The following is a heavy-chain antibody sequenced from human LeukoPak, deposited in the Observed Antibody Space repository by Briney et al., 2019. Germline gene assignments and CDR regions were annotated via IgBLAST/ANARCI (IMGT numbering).Heavy chain of an antibody. CDR1: GFTFSSYS. V-gene: IGHV3-21*01. Sequence: TGGSLRLSCAASGFTFSSYSMNWVRQAPGKGLEWVSSISSSSYIYYADSVKGRFTISRDNAKDSLYLQMNSLRAEDTAVYYCARDWGRRDFDYWGQGTLVTVSS. CDR3: ARDWGRRDFDY. D-gene: IGHD3-16*01. CDR2: ISSSSYI. J-gene: IGHJ4*02.